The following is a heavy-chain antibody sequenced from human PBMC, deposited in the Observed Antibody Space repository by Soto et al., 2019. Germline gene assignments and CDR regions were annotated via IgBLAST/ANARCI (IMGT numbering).Heavy chain of an antibody. CDR1: GGSFSGYY. V-gene: IGHV4-34*01. Sequence: SETLSLTCAVYGGSFSGYYWSWIRQPPGEGLEWIGEINHSGSTNYNPSLKSRVTISVDTSKNQFSLNLSSVTAADTAVYYCARELPNYYYGMDVWGQGTTVTVSS. D-gene: IGHD1-7*01. CDR2: INHSGST. J-gene: IGHJ6*02. CDR3: ARELPNYYYGMDV.